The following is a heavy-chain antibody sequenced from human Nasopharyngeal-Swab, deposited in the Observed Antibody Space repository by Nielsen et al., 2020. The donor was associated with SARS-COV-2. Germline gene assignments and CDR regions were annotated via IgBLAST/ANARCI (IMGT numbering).Heavy chain of an antibody. J-gene: IGHJ3*02. V-gene: IGHV1-8*01. CDR2: MNSNSGNT. CDR3: ARAVEFCSSTSCYSSAFDI. Sequence: WVRQAPGQGLEWMGWMNSNSGNTGYAQKFQGRVTMTRNTSISTAYMELSSLRSEDTAVYYCARAVEFCSSTSCYSSAFDIWGQGTMVTVSS. D-gene: IGHD2-2*01.